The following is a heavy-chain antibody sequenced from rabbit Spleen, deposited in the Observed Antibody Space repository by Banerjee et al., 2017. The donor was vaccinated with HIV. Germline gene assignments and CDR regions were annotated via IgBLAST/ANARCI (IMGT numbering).Heavy chain of an antibody. J-gene: IGHJ4*01. CDR1: RFSFSSRYD. CDR2: INAITGKA. V-gene: IGHV1S45*01. Sequence: QEQLVESGGDLVKPGTSLTLTCTASRFSFSSRYDLCWVRQAPGKGLEWIACINAITGKAVYASWAKGRFTFSKTSSTTVTLQMTSLTAADTATYFCARGGYGWLLYFALWGQGTLVTVS. CDR3: ARGGYGWLLYFAL. D-gene: IGHD6-1*01.